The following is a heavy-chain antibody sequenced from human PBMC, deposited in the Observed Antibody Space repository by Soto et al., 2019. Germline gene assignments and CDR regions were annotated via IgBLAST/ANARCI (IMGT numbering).Heavy chain of an antibody. CDR3: ARSVGPRGGWFDP. CDR1: GGSISSYY. V-gene: IGHV4-59*01. Sequence: QVQLQESGPGLVKPSETLSLTCAVSGGSISSYYWSWIRQPPGKGLEWIGYIYYGGSTNYNPSLKSRVTIAVDTSKNQFSLKLSSVTAADTAVYYCARSVGPRGGWFDPWGQGTLVTVSS. J-gene: IGHJ5*02. D-gene: IGHD1-26*01. CDR2: IYYGGST.